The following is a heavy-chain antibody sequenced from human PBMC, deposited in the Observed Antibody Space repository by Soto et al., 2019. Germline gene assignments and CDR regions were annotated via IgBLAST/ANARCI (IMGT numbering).Heavy chain of an antibody. J-gene: IGHJ4*02. CDR3: ARDLYYGSGSYKYYFDY. Sequence: XVSLRLSCAASGFTFSSYSMNWVRQAPGKGLEWVSSISSSSSYIYYADSVKGRFTISRDNAKNSLYLQMNSLRAEDTAVYYCARDLYYGSGSYKYYFDYWGQGTLVTVSS. D-gene: IGHD3-10*01. CDR1: GFTFSSYS. CDR2: ISSSSSYI. V-gene: IGHV3-21*01.